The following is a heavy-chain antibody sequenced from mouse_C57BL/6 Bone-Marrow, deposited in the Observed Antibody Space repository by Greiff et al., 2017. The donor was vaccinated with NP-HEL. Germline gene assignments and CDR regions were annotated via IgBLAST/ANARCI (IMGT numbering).Heavy chain of an antibody. CDR3: ARVIYYYGSSDYYAMDY. J-gene: IGHJ4*01. CDR1: GYSITSGYY. D-gene: IGHD1-1*01. CDR2: ISYDGSN. Sequence: EVQRVESGPGLVKPSQSLSLTCSVTGYSITSGYYWNWIRQFPGNKLEWMGYISYDGSNNYNPSLKNRISITRDTSKNQFFLKLNSVTTEDTATYYCARVIYYYGSSDYYAMDYWGQGTSVTVSS. V-gene: IGHV3-6*01.